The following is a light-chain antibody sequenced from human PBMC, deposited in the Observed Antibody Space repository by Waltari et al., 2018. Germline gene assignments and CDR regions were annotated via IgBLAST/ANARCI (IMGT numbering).Light chain of an antibody. CDR2: GKD. J-gene: IGLJ3*02. CDR3: SSRNGRANQVV. CDR1: SLRTSY. Sequence: SSELTQDPAVSVALGQTVRITCQGESLRTSYASWYPLKPGQAPVLVIYGKDKRPSGIPDRISGYSSGATSSLTITGAQAEDEADYYCSSRNGRANQVVFAGGTKVTVL. V-gene: IGLV3-19*01.